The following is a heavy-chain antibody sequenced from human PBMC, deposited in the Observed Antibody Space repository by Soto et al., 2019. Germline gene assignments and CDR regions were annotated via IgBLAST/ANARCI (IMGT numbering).Heavy chain of an antibody. D-gene: IGHD2-21*01. CDR2: ISGSGGLT. V-gene: IGHV3-23*01. Sequence: EMQLLVSGGGLVQPGGSLRLSCAASGFPFSSYAMSWVRQAPGKGLEWVSGISGSGGLTYYADSVKGRFTISRDNSKKNLYLHMNSLLDDGTGVHYCANSLSASPYYFFDYWGQGTLVSVSS. J-gene: IGHJ4*02. CDR1: GFPFSSYA. CDR3: ANSLSASPYYFFDY.